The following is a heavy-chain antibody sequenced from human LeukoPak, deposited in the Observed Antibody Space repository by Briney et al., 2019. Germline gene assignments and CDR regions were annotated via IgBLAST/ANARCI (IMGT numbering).Heavy chain of an antibody. CDR1: GYTFSSYG. J-gene: IGHJ4*02. D-gene: IGHD5-12*01. CDR3: ARSSLGTITAGPFDY. Sequence: ASAKVSCKASGYTFSSYGIAWVRQAPGQGVEWMGWISGYNGNINYAQKLQGRVSMTTDTSTTTAYMELRSLTSDDTALYYCARSSLGTITAGPFDYWGQGTLVTVSS. CDR2: ISGYNGNI. V-gene: IGHV1-18*01.